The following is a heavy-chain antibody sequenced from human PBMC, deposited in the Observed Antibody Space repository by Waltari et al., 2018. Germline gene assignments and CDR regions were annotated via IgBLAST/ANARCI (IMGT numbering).Heavy chain of an antibody. J-gene: IGHJ5*02. D-gene: IGHD2-21*02. CDR3: ARGGGGDWEWFDP. CDR2: IYSTART. CDR1: GGSISGFY. Sequence: QVQLQESGPSLLKPSETLSLICTVSGGSISGFYWSWVRQPPGNGFDWIGYIYSTARTNFNPSSKSGVTMSVDTSKNQLSLKLSSVTAAETALYYCARGGGGDWEWFDPWGQGTRVTVSS. V-gene: IGHV4-59*01.